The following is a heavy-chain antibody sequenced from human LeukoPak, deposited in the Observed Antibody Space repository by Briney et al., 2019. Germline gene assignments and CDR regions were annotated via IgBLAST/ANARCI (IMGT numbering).Heavy chain of an antibody. V-gene: IGHV3-30*02. CDR1: GFTFSSYG. J-gene: IGHJ4*02. CDR2: IRYDGSNK. CDR3: NIRALSYRPHDYYFDY. Sequence: PGGSLRLSCAASGFTFSSYGMHWVRQAPGKGLEWVAFIRYDGSNKYYADSVKGRFTISRDNSKNTLYLQMNSLRAEDTAVYYCNIRALSYRPHDYYFDYWGQGTLVTVSS. D-gene: IGHD4-11*01.